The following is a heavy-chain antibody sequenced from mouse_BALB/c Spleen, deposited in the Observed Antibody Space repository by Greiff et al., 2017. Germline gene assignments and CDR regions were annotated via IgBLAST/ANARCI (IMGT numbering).Heavy chain of an antibody. CDR3: ARGEGFAY. Sequence: QVQLQQPGAELVKPGASVKMSCKASGYTFTSYNMHWVKQTPGQGLEWIGAIYPGNGDTSYNQKFKGKATLTADKSSSTAYMQLSSLTSEDSAVCYYARGEGFAYWGQGTTLTVSA. CDR1: GYTFTSYN. V-gene: IGHV1-12*01. CDR2: IYPGNGDT. J-gene: IGHJ2*01.